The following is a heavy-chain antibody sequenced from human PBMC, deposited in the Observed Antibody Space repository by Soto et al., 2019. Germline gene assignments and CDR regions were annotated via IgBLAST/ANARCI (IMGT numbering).Heavy chain of an antibody. J-gene: IGHJ6*02. CDR3: ARGAGYYDSSVRMDV. V-gene: IGHV4-31*03. D-gene: IGHD3-22*01. Sequence: SETLSLTCTVSGGSISSGGYYWSWIRQHPGKGLEWIGYIYYSGSTYYNPSLKSRVTISVDTSKNQFSLKLSSVTAADTAVYYCARGAGYYDSSVRMDVWGQGTTVTVSS. CDR2: IYYSGST. CDR1: GGSISSGGYY.